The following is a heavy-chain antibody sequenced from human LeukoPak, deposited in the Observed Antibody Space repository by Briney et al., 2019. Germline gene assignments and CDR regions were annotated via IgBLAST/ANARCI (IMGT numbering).Heavy chain of an antibody. CDR3: ARGPLSSSWYVDYFDY. CDR1: GGSISSGDYY. CDR2: ICYSGST. Sequence: PSQTLSLTCTVSGGSISSGDYYWSWIRQPPGKGLEWIGYICYSGSTYYNPSLKSRVTISVDTSKNQFSLKLSSVTAADTAVYYCARGPLSSSWYVDYFDYWGQGTLVTVSS. V-gene: IGHV4-30-4*08. D-gene: IGHD6-13*01. J-gene: IGHJ4*02.